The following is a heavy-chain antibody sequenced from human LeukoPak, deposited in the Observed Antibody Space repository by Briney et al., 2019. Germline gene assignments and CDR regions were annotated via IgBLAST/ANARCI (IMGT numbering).Heavy chain of an antibody. D-gene: IGHD3-9*01. CDR1: GFTFSSYS. CDR3: ARDQDYDILADY. Sequence: GSLRLSCAASGFTFSSYSMNWVRQAPGKGLEWVSSISSSSSYIYYADSVKGRFTISRDNARNSLYLQMNSLRAEDTAVYYCARDQDYDILADYWDQGTLVTVSS. CDR2: ISSSSSYI. J-gene: IGHJ4*02. V-gene: IGHV3-21*01.